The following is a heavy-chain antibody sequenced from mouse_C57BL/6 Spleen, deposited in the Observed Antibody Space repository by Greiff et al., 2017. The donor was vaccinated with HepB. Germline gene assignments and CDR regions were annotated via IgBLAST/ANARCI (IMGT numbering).Heavy chain of an antibody. D-gene: IGHD1-1*01. J-gene: IGHJ1*03. CDR3: ARRMHTGGDWYCEV. Sequence: VQLQQSGPELVKPGASVKISCKASGYTFTDYYMNWVKQSHGKSLEWIGDINPNNGGTSYNQKFKGKATLTVDKSSSTAYMELRSLTSEDSAVYYCARRMHTGGDWYCEVWGTGTTVTVSS. V-gene: IGHV1-26*01. CDR2: INPNNGGT. CDR1: GYTFTDYY.